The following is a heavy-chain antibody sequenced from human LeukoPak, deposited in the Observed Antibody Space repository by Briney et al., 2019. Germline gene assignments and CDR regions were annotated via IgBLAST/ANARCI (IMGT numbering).Heavy chain of an antibody. CDR3: ARGVESCRSTSCHNWFDP. V-gene: IGHV4-4*07. CDR1: GGSISSYY. CDR2: IYTSGST. J-gene: IGHJ5*02. D-gene: IGHD2-2*01. Sequence: SETLSLTCTVSGGSISSYYWSWIRQPAGKGLEWIGRIYTSGSTNYNPSLKSRVTMSVDTSKNQFSLKLSSVTAADTAVYYCARGVESCRSTSCHNWFDPWGQGTLVTVSS.